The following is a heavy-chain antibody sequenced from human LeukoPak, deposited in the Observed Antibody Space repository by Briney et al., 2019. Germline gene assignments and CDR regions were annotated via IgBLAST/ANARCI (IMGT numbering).Heavy chain of an antibody. CDR1: GFTFSNYG. Sequence: GTSLRLSCAASGFTFSNYGMHWVRQAPGKGLEWVAVIWHDGSNEYYADSVRGRFTISRDNSKNTLYLQMNSLRAEDTAVYYCARLNLGYGYFLEATKRDYWGQGTLVTVSS. J-gene: IGHJ4*02. CDR2: IWHDGSNE. CDR3: ARLNLGYGYFLEATKRDY. D-gene: IGHD5-18*01. V-gene: IGHV3-33*01.